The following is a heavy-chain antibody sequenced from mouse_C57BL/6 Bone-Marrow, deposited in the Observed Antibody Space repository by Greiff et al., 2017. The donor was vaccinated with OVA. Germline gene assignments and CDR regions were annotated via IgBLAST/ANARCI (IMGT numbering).Heavy chain of an antibody. CDR2: INPYNGGT. Sequence: VQLKQSGPVLVKPGASVKMSCKASGYTFTDYYMNWVKQSHGKSLEWIGVINPYNGGTSYNQKFKGKATLTVDKSSSTAYMELNSLTSEDSAVYYCAGGYNYYAMDYWGQGTSVTDSS. CDR3: AGGYNYYAMDY. J-gene: IGHJ4*01. V-gene: IGHV1-19*01. CDR1: GYTFTDYY.